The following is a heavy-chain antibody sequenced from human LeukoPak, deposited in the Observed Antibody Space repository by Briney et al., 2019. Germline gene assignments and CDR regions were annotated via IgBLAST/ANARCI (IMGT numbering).Heavy chain of an antibody. CDR2: IYPGDSDT. CDR1: GYSFTSYW. D-gene: IGHD3-10*01. V-gene: IGHV5-51*01. Sequence: GESLKISCKGSGYSFTSYWIGWVRQMPGKGLEWMGIIYPGDSDTRYSPSFQGQVTISADKSISTAYLQWSSLKASDTAMYYCASGGFGELYQPYYLDYWGQGTLVTVSS. J-gene: IGHJ4*02. CDR3: ASGGFGELYQPYYLDY.